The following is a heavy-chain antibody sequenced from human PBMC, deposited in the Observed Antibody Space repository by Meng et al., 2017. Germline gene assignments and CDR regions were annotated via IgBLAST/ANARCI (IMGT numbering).Heavy chain of an antibody. V-gene: IGHV3-48*03. CDR3: ARDSVTMVRGVITSYYYYGMDV. CDR2: ISSSGSTM. Sequence: GGSLRLSCAASGFTFSSYEMNWVRQAPGKGLEWVSYISSSGSTMYYADSVKGRFTISRDNAKNSLYLQMNSLRAEDTAVYYCARDSVTMVRGVITSYYYYGMDVWGQGTTVTVSS. D-gene: IGHD3-10*01. CDR1: GFTFSSYE. J-gene: IGHJ6*02.